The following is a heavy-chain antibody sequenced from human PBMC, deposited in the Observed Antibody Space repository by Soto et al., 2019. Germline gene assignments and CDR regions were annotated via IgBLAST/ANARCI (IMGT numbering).Heavy chain of an antibody. D-gene: IGHD2-15*01. V-gene: IGHV3-48*03. CDR2: INGGGDVK. CDR3: ARLSGGGFWKSYSPYNLFES. J-gene: IGHJ5*01. Sequence: PGGSLRLSCAASGFAFANYEMHWVRQAPGKGLDWVAYINGGGDVKYYADSVEGRFTISRDNAKNALFLQMDNLRAEDTAIYYCARLSGGGFWKSYSPYNLFESWGQGALVTVSS. CDR1: GFAFANYE.